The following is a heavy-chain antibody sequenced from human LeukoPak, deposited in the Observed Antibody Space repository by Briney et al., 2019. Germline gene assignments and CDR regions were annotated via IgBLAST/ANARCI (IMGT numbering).Heavy chain of an antibody. CDR2: IDYSGIT. V-gene: IGHV4-59*08. D-gene: IGHD6-19*01. Sequence: SETLSLTCTVSGGSISRDYWSWIRQPPGKGLEWVGYIDYSGITNYNPSLKSRVTISVDTSKNQFSLKLSSVTAADTAVYYCARRTGIAVAGPDATFDYWGQGTLVTVSP. J-gene: IGHJ4*02. CDR1: GGSISRDY. CDR3: ARRTGIAVAGPDATFDY.